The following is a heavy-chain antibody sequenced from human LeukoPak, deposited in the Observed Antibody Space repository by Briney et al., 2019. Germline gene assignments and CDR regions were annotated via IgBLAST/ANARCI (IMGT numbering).Heavy chain of an antibody. CDR3: AKSGRRYYESSGYYDSDFDY. V-gene: IGHV4-59*01. J-gene: IGHJ4*02. D-gene: IGHD3-22*01. CDR2: IYYSGST. CDR1: GCSISSYY. Sequence: PSETLSFNCSVSGCSISSYYWSWIPQPPGKGLEWIGYIYYSGSTNYNPSLKSRVTISVDTSKNQFSLRLSSVTAADTAVYYCAKSGRRYYESSGYYDSDFDYWGQGTLVTVSS.